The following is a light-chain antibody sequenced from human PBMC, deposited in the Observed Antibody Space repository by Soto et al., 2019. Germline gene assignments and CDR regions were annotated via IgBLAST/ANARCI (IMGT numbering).Light chain of an antibody. CDR3: QQYNRYLYT. Sequence: DIQMTQSPSTLSASVGDRVTITCRASQSISSWWAWYQQKPGKAPKLLIYDASSLESSVPSRFSGRGSGTEFTLTFSSLQPDDFATYYCQQYNRYLYTFGQGTKLEIK. V-gene: IGKV1-5*01. J-gene: IGKJ2*01. CDR1: QSISSW. CDR2: DAS.